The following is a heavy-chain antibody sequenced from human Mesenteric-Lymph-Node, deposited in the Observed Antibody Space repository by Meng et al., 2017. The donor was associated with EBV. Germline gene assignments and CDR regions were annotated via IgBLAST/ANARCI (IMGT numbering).Heavy chain of an antibody. J-gene: IGHJ4*02. CDR1: GFIFSDFS. Sequence: VQLVCMGGGVGQPRRSLGLSCAAFGFIFSDFSWTGVRQAPGKGLGWVAVISYDASTKYYADSVKGRFTISRDNSKNTLYLQMNSLRPEDTAVYYCARFGDLFLDQWGQGTLVTVSS. CDR3: ARFGDLFLDQ. CDR2: ISYDASTK. D-gene: IGHD3-10*01. V-gene: IGHV3-30-3*01.